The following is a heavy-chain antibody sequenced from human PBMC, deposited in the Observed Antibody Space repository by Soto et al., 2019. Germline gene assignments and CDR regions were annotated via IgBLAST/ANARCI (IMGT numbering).Heavy chain of an antibody. Sequence: EVPLVESGGALVQPGGSLRLSCSASGSAFSSYGMHWVRHAPGKRLEYVSAISPNGRETYYADSVKGRFTISRDNSMNTLYLQMDSLRAEDTAVYYCVIKRIVAAGNWYFELWGRGTLVIVSS. D-gene: IGHD6-13*01. CDR1: GSAFSSYG. CDR3: VIKRIVAAGNWYFEL. CDR2: ISPNGRET. J-gene: IGHJ2*01. V-gene: IGHV3-64D*06.